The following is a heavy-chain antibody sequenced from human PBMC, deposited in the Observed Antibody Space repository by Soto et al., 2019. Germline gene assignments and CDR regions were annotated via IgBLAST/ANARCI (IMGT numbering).Heavy chain of an antibody. Sequence: WGSLRLSCASSGFTFTSSARSWVRQAPGKGLEWVSAISGSGGSTYYADSVKGRFTISRDNSKNTLYLQMNSLRAEDTAVYYCATDHGEYSSSSGFDYLGQGTLVTVSS. J-gene: IGHJ4*02. CDR1: GFTFTSSA. CDR3: ATDHGEYSSSSGFDY. D-gene: IGHD6-6*01. CDR2: ISGSGGST. V-gene: IGHV3-23*01.